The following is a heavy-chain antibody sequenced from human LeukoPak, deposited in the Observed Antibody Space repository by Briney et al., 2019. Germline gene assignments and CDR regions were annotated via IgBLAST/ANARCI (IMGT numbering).Heavy chain of an antibody. V-gene: IGHV3-23*01. CDR1: GFTFSNYV. Sequence: GGTLRLPCAASGFTFSNYVMTWVRQAPGKGLEWVSAISASGDRTYYADSVKGRFTISRDNSMSTLYLQMKSLRAEDTAVFYCAKDFLDSSGYGLAFDSWGQGTLVTVAS. D-gene: IGHD3-22*01. CDR2: ISASGDRT. CDR3: AKDFLDSSGYGLAFDS. J-gene: IGHJ4*02.